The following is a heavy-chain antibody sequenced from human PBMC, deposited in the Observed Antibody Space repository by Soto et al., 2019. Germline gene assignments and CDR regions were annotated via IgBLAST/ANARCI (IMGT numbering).Heavy chain of an antibody. CDR2: ISSSSSTI. D-gene: IGHD2-15*01. Sequence: EVQLVESGGGLVQPGGSLRLSCAASGFTFSSYSMNWVRQAPGKGLEWVSYISSSSSTIYYADSVKGRFTISRDNAKNSLYLQMNGLRDEDTAVYYCASGVSGYCSGGSCYRGSHCGPGALVTVSS. CDR3: ASGVSGYCSGGSCYRGSH. CDR1: GFTFSSYS. J-gene: IGHJ4*02. V-gene: IGHV3-48*02.